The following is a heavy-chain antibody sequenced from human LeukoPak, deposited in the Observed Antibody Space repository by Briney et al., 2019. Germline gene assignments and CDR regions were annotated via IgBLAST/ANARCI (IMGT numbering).Heavy chain of an antibody. J-gene: IGHJ3*02. CDR1: AYSISSGYY. CDR3: ARTDRIPVVVPAAIQANWAFDI. D-gene: IGHD2-2*02. V-gene: IGHV4-38-2*02. CDR2: IYHSGST. Sequence: PSETLSLTCTVSAYSISSGYYWGWIRQPPGKGLEWIGSIYHSGSTFYNSSLQSRVTISVDTSKSQLSLKLSSVTAADTAMYYCARTDRIPVVVPAAIQANWAFDIWGQGTMVTVSS.